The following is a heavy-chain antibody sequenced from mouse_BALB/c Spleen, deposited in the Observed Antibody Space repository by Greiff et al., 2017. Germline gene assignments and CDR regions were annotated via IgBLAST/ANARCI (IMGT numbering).Heavy chain of an antibody. D-gene: IGHD2-1*01. Sequence: QVQLQQSGAELVRPGTSVKISCKASGYTFTNYWLGWVKQRPGHGLEWIGDIYPGGGYTNYNEKFKGKATLTADTSSSTAYMQLSSLTSEDSAVYFCARFQARSTHDGHAMDYWGQGTSVTVSS. CDR3: ARFQARSTHDGHAMDY. CDR2: IYPGGGYT. J-gene: IGHJ4*01. CDR1: GYTFTNYW. V-gene: IGHV1-63*02.